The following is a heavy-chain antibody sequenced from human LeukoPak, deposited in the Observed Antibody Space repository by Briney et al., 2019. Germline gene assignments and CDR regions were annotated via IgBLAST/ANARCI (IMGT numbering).Heavy chain of an antibody. CDR2: ISGSGGST. V-gene: IGHV3-23*01. CDR3: AKGGTGWTGYFDY. Sequence: PGRSLRLSCAASGFTFSSYGMSWVRQAPGKGLEWVSAISGSGGSTYYADSVKGRFTISRDNSKNTLYLQMNSLRAEDTAVYYCAKGGTGWTGYFDYWGQGTLVTVSS. J-gene: IGHJ4*02. D-gene: IGHD3/OR15-3a*01. CDR1: GFTFSSYG.